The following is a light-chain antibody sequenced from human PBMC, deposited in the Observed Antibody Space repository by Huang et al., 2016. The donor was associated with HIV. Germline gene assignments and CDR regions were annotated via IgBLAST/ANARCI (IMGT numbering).Light chain of an antibody. V-gene: IGKV4-1*01. Sequence: DIVMTQSPDSLAVSPGERATINCKSSQTVLYSLNKKNYLAWFQQKPGRPPKLLIYWATTLASVVPDRFSGSVSGTDFTLTINNLQAEDVAVYFCLQYYSVPQTFGHGTKVEIK. J-gene: IGKJ1*01. CDR3: LQYYSVPQT. CDR1: QTVLYSLNKKNY. CDR2: WAT.